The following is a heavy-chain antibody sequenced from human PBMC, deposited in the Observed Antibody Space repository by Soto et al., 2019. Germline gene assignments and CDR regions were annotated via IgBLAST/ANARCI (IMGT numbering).Heavy chain of an antibody. CDR3: EKDVCSGATTACWTRLDA. J-gene: IGHJ5*01. Sequence: EVQLVESGGVVVQPGGSLRLSCAASGFTFYDYAMHWVRQAPGKGLEWVSLISWDGTRSYYADSVKGRFIISRDNSKESLSLLMTSLGTDDSGFYYCEKDVCSGATTACWTRLDAWGHGTQVTVSS. D-gene: IGHD1-26*01. V-gene: IGHV3-43D*04. CDR1: GFTFYDYA. CDR2: ISWDGTRS.